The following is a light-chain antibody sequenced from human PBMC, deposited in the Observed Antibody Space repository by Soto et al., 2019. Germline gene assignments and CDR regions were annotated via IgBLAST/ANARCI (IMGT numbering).Light chain of an antibody. CDR1: SSNIGAGFD. CDR3: QSYDSSLSGAWV. V-gene: IGLV1-40*01. J-gene: IGLJ3*02. CDR2: ANN. Sequence: QLVLTQPPSVSGAPGQRVTISCTGSSSNIGAGFDVHWYQQLPGTAPKLLIYANNNRPSGVPDRFSGSKSGTSASLAITGLQAEDEADYYCQSYDSSLSGAWVFGGGTKVTVL.